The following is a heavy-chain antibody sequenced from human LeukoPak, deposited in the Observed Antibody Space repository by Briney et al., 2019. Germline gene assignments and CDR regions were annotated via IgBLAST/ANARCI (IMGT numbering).Heavy chain of an antibody. D-gene: IGHD3-16*02. V-gene: IGHV1-2*02. CDR1: GYTFTSYG. Sequence: GASVKVSCKASGYTFTSYGISWVRQAPGQGLEWMGWISRNSGGTNYAQKFQGRVTMTRDTSISTVYMELSRLRSDDTAVYYCARADLSPTYDDVWGSYRYGYFDYWGQGTLVTVSS. CDR2: ISRNSGGT. J-gene: IGHJ4*02. CDR3: ARADLSPTYDDVWGSYRYGYFDY.